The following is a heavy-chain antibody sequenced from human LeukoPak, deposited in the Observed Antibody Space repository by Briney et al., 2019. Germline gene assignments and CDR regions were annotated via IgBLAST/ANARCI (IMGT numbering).Heavy chain of an antibody. Sequence: SVEVSCKASEGTCRSCSITWVRQAPGQGLEWMGGIMPLFNTANYAQQFEGRVTITTDESTSTAYMELSSLRFEDTAMYYCARVDRYHYYLDVWGKGTTVTVSS. J-gene: IGHJ6*03. CDR2: IMPLFNTA. V-gene: IGHV1-69*05. CDR1: EGTCRSCS. CDR3: ARVDRYHYYLDV.